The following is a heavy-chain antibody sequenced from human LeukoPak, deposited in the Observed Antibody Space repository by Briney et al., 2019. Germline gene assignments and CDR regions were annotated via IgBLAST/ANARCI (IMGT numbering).Heavy chain of an antibody. V-gene: IGHV3-23*01. J-gene: IGHJ4*02. D-gene: IGHD3-22*01. CDR3: AKVLIYYYDSSGYLNFDY. CDR1: GFTFSSYA. CDR2: ISGSGGST. Sequence: GGSLRLSCAASGFTFSSYAMSWVRQAPGKGLEWVSGISGSGGSTYYADSVKGRFTISRDNSKNTLYLQMNSLRAEDTAVYYCAKVLIYYYDSSGYLNFDYWGQGTLVTVSS.